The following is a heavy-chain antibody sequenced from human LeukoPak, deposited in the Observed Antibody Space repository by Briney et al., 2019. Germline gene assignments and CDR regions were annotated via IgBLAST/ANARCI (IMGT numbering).Heavy chain of an antibody. CDR3: ARDVYYTIDY. Sequence: GGSLRLSCAASGFTFRSYGMHWVRQAPGKGLEWVAFIRYDGSNKYYADSVKGRFTISRDNSKNTLYLQMNSLRAEDTAVYYCARDVYYTIDYWGQGTLVTVSS. CDR1: GFTFRSYG. J-gene: IGHJ4*02. D-gene: IGHD1-26*01. CDR2: IRYDGSNK. V-gene: IGHV3-30*02.